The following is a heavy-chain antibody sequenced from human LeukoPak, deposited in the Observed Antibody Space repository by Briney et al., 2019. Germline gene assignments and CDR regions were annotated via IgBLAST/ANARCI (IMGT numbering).Heavy chain of an antibody. Sequence: PGRSLRLSCAASGFTFDDYAMHWVRQAPGKGLEGVSGISWNSGSIVYADPVKGGFTISRDNAKNSLYLQMNSLRAEDTALYYCAKDGWQWLVKYYFDYWGQGTLVTVSS. CDR2: ISWNSGSI. D-gene: IGHD6-19*01. CDR1: GFTFDDYA. V-gene: IGHV3-9*01. J-gene: IGHJ4*02. CDR3: AKDGWQWLVKYYFDY.